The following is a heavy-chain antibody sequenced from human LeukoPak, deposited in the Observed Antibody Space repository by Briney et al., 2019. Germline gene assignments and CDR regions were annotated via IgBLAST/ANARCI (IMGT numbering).Heavy chain of an antibody. J-gene: IGHJ5*02. CDR3: ARARIVGGFDP. D-gene: IGHD1-26*01. CDR1: GFTFSSYW. Sequence: GGSLRLSCAASGFTFSSYWMHWVRQAPGKGLVWVSRINSDGSSTSYADSVKGRFTISRDNAKNTLYLQMSSLRAEDTAVYYCARARIVGGFDPWGQGTLVTVSS. V-gene: IGHV3-74*01. CDR2: INSDGSST.